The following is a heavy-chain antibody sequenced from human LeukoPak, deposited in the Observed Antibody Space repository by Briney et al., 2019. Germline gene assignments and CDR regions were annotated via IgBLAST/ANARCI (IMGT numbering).Heavy chain of an antibody. J-gene: IGHJ5*02. CDR2: ISGSGATT. V-gene: IGHV3-23*01. Sequence: GGSLRLSCAASGFTFSTYAMTGGRQAPGKGLEWVSSISGSGATTYYADSVKGRFNISRDNSKSTLFLQMNTLRAAETAVSHCVKDREPYYGPGGYYSIWLDPWGLGTLVTVSS. CDR3: VKDREPYYGPGGYYSIWLDP. D-gene: IGHD3-22*01. CDR1: GFTFSTYA.